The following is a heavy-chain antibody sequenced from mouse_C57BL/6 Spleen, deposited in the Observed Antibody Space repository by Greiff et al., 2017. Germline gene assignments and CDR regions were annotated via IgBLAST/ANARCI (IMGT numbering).Heavy chain of an antibody. CDR1: GFTFSDYY. D-gene: IGHD2-5*01. CDR3: ARAYYSNYVSFDY. CDR2: INYDGSST. Sequence: EVMLVESEGGLVQPGSSMKLSCTASGFTFSDYYMAWVRQVPEKGLEWVANINYDGSSTYYLDSLKSRFIISRDNAKNILYLQMSSLKSEDTATXYCARAYYSNYVSFDYWGQGTTLTVSS. J-gene: IGHJ2*01. V-gene: IGHV5-16*01.